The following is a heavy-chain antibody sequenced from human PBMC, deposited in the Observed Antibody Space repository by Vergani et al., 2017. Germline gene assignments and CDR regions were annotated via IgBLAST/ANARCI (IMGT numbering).Heavy chain of an antibody. CDR3: ATPERGRYCSGGSCYSPLDY. Sequence: EVQLVESGGGLVQPGGSLRLSCAASGFTFSSYEMNWVRQAPGKGLEWVSYISSNGSTIYYADSVKGRFTISRDNAKNSLYLQMNSLRAEDTAVYYCATPERGRYCSGGSCYSPLDYWGQGTLVTVSS. CDR2: ISSNGSTI. V-gene: IGHV3-48*03. D-gene: IGHD2-15*01. J-gene: IGHJ4*02. CDR1: GFTFSSYE.